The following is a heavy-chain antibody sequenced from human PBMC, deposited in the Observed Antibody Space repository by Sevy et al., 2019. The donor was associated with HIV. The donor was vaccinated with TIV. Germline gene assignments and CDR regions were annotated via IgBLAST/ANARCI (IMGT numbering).Heavy chain of an antibody. D-gene: IGHD3-3*01. CDR3: ARDAIFGANPFDY. J-gene: IGHJ4*02. Sequence: ASVKVSCKASGYTFSGYGISWVRQAPGQGLEWMGWISGYDGKTNYAQKVQGRVTMTRDTSTSTAYMELRSLRSDDTAMYYCARDAIFGANPFDYWGQGTLVTVSS. CDR2: ISGYDGKT. CDR1: GYTFSGYG. V-gene: IGHV1-18*04.